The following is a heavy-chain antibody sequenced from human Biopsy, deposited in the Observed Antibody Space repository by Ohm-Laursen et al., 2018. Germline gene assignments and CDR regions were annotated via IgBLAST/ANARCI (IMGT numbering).Heavy chain of an antibody. CDR1: GFTFSSNA. CDR2: ISGRTSGT. Sequence: SLRLSCTASGFTFSSNAMSWVRQAPGKGLEWVSGISGRTSGTYYADSVKGRFTISRDNSKNSLYLQLNSLRAEDTAVYYCARDSSGTARAGGMDVWGQGTTVTVSS. J-gene: IGHJ6*02. V-gene: IGHV3-23*01. D-gene: IGHD6-6*01. CDR3: ARDSSGTARAGGMDV.